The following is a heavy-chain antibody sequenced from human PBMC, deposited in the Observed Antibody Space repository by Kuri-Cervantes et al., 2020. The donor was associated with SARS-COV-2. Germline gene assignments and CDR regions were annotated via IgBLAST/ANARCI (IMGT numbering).Heavy chain of an antibody. Sequence: ASVKVSCKASGYTFTNYFLNWVRQAPGQGLEWMGWINPRSGGTNYAQKFQGRVSMTRDTSISTVYMELSSLRSDGTAMYYCARVGINYGDYMGHHDYWGQGTLVTVSS. D-gene: IGHD4-17*01. V-gene: IGHV1-2*02. CDR1: GYTFTNYF. CDR2: INPRSGGT. J-gene: IGHJ4*02. CDR3: ARVGINYGDYMGHHDY.